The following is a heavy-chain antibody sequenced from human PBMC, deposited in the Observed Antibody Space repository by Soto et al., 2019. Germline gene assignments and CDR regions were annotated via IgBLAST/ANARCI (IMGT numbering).Heavy chain of an antibody. J-gene: IGHJ3*01. Sequence: SETLSLTCTVSGGSVTSGTYYWSWIQQSPGKGMEWIGYIFHTGTTNYNPSLRSRVTISLGESRNDFSLNLRSMTAADTAIYFCARIRTRGRRSLDVFDLWGQGTKVTVSS. D-gene: IGHD3-10*01. CDR3: ARIRTRGRRSLDVFDL. V-gene: IGHV4-61*03. CDR1: GGSVTSGTYY. CDR2: IFHTGTT.